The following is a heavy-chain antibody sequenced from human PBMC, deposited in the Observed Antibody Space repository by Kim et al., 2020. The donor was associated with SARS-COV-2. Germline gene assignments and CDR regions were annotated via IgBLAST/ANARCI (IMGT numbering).Heavy chain of an antibody. D-gene: IGHD5-18*01. V-gene: IGHV3-7*01. CDR3: ARVGYASTPYFFDY. J-gene: IGHJ4*02. Sequence: YVDAMRGRFTISRDNAKNSVYLQMNSLRVEDTAVYYCARVGYASTPYFFDYSGQGTLVTVSS.